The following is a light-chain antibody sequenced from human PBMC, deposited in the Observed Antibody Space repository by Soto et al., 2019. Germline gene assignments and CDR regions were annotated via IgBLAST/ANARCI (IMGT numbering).Light chain of an antibody. CDR1: SSDGVGLTF. CDR2: EDI. CDR3: SSYANRNYVI. V-gene: IGLV2-8*01. Sequence: QSALSLAPSASGSPGQSVTISCTGTSSDGVGLTFVSWYQHRPGKAPTLIIYEDIKRPSGVPDRFSGSQSANTASLTVSVLQSDDEAVYYCSSYANRNYVIFGGGTKLTVL. J-gene: IGLJ2*01.